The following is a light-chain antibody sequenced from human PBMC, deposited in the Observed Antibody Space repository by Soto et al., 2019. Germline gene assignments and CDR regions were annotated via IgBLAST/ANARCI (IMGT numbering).Light chain of an antibody. CDR3: CSYAGRTTYV. CDR1: SSDVGNYNL. J-gene: IGLJ1*01. V-gene: IGLV2-23*01. CDR2: EGN. Sequence: QSVLAQPASVSGSPGRSITISCTGGSSDVGNYNLVSWYQQHPDRAPKLIIFEGNKRPSGISNRFSGSKSSNTASLTISGLQPEDEADYYCCSYAGRTTYVFGTGTKVTVL.